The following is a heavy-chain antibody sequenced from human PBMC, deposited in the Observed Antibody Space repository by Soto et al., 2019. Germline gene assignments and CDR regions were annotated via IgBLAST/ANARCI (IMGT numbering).Heavy chain of an antibody. CDR2: IYHTGKT. Sequence: PSETLSLTCAVSGDSISSGGYSWSWIRQPPGKGLEWIGYIYHTGKTYYNPSLKSRVTISVDKSKNQFSLKLSSVIAADTAVYYCARGGDYYGSGSSSRVWFDPWGQGTRVTVS. CDR3: ARGGDYYGSGSSSRVWFDP. J-gene: IGHJ5*02. V-gene: IGHV4-30-2*01. CDR1: GDSISSGGYS. D-gene: IGHD3-10*01.